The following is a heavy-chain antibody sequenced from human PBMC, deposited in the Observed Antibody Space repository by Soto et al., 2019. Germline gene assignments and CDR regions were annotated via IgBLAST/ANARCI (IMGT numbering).Heavy chain of an antibody. J-gene: IGHJ6*02. CDR2: INAGNGNT. D-gene: IGHD3-10*01. V-gene: IGHV1-3*01. CDR1: GYTFTSYA. CDR3: ARDPRHYYASGSYYTYYYGMDV. Sequence: ASVKVSCKASGYTFTSYAMLWVRQAPGQRLEWMGWINAGNGNTKYSQKLQGRVTITRDTSASTAYMELSSLRSEDTAVYYCARDPRHYYASGSYYTYYYGMDVWGQGTTVTVSS.